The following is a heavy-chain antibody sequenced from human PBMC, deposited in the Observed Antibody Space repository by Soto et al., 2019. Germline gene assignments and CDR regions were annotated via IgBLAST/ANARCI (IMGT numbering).Heavy chain of an antibody. CDR2: ISGSGGST. CDR3: AKDSWFGELLPQPFDY. CDR1: GFTFSSYA. Sequence: GGSLRLSCAASGFTFSSYAMSWVRQAPGKGLEWVSAISGSGGSTYYADSVKGRFTISRDNSKNTLYLQMNSLRAEDTAVYYCAKDSWFGELLPQPFDYWGQGTLVTVSS. D-gene: IGHD3-10*01. J-gene: IGHJ4*02. V-gene: IGHV3-23*01.